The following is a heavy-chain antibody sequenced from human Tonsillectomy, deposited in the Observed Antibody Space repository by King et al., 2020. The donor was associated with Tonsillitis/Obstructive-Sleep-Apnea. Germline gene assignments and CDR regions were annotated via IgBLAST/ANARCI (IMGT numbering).Heavy chain of an antibody. CDR1: GYTFINYG. CDR3: ARDSMSHYYDSSAYYTFDY. CDR2: ISAYNGHT. V-gene: IGHV1-18*01. Sequence: QLVQSGAEVKKPGASVKVSCKASGYTFINYGISWVRQAPGQGLEWMGWISAYNGHTNSAQKLQGRVTMTTDTSTSTAFMELRSLRSDDTAVYYCARDSMSHYYDSSAYYTFDYWGQGPLVTVSS. D-gene: IGHD3-22*01. J-gene: IGHJ4*02.